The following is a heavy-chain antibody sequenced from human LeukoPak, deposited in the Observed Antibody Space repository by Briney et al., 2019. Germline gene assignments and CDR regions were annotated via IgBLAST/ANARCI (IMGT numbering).Heavy chain of an antibody. CDR3: ARDSSEFRSLIPH. J-gene: IGHJ1*01. Sequence: SVKVSCKASGGTFSSYAISWVRQAPGQGLEWMGGITPMFSTAKYAQKFQGRVSITADESTSTAYMELSSLRSEDTAVYYCARDSSEFRSLIPHWGQGTLVTVSS. V-gene: IGHV1-69*13. D-gene: IGHD2-21*01. CDR2: ITPMFSTA. CDR1: GGTFSSYA.